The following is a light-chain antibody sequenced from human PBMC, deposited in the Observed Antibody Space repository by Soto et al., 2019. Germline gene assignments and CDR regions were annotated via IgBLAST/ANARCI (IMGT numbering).Light chain of an antibody. CDR1: SSDVGGYNY. Sequence: QSALTQPRSVSGSPGQSVTISCTGTSSDVGGYNYVSWYQKHPGKAPKLMIYDVSKRPSGVPDRFSGSRSGNTASLTISGLQAEDEADYYCCSYAGSYPLYVFGTGTKLTVL. V-gene: IGLV2-11*01. CDR2: DVS. CDR3: CSYAGSYPLYV. J-gene: IGLJ1*01.